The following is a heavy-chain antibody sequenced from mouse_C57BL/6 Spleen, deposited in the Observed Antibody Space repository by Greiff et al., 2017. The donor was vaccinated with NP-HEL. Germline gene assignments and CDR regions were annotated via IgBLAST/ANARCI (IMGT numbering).Heavy chain of an antibody. CDR1: GFNIKNTY. D-gene: IGHD1-1*01. V-gene: IGHV14-3*01. Sequence: SVAELVRPGASVKLSCTASGFNIKNTYMHWVKQRPEQGLEWIGRIDPANGNTKYAPKFQGKATITADTSSNTAYLQLSSLTSEDTAIYYCARPSYYYGSSYWYFDVWGTGTTVTVST. CDR3: ARPSYYYGSSYWYFDV. J-gene: IGHJ1*03. CDR2: IDPANGNT.